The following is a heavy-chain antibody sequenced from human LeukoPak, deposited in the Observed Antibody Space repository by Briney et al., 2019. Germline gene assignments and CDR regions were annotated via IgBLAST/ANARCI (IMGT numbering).Heavy chain of an antibody. CDR1: GFNFRYFW. J-gene: IGHJ4*02. D-gene: IGHD6-13*01. CDR3: AKDPARIAAAGTGFDY. CDR2: INHDGRET. Sequence: GGSLRLTCLGSGFNFRYFWMSWVRQAPGKGLEWVANINHDGRETYYADSVKGRFIISRDNAKDSLYLQMNSLRAEDAAVYYCAKDPARIAAAGTGFDYWGQGTLVTVSS. V-gene: IGHV3-7*01.